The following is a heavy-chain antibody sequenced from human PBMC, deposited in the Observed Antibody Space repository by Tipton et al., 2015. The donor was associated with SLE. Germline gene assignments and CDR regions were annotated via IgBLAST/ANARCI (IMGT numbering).Heavy chain of an antibody. CDR2: IHNSGRT. V-gene: IGHV4-61*10. CDR3: AREGGDMFGDAFDI. D-gene: IGHD3-3*02. J-gene: IGHJ3*02. CDR1: GGSISSGSHY. Sequence: TLSLTCTVSGGSISSGSHYWSWLRQPAGKGLEWIGYIHNSGRTNYHPSLKSRVTMSVDTPKNQFSLKLTSVTAGDTAVYYCAREGGDMFGDAFDIWGRGTMVTVSS.